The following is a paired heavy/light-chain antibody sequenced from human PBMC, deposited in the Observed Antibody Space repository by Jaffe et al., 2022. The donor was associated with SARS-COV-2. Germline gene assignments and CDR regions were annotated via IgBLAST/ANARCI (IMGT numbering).Heavy chain of an antibody. CDR3: AKGEGGSSWSTSYYFDY. V-gene: IGHV3-30*18. D-gene: IGHD6-13*01. CDR1: GFTFSSYG. CDR2: ISYDGSNK. Sequence: QVQLVESGGGVVQPGRSLRLSCAASGFTFSSYGMHWVRQAPGKGLEWVAVISYDGSNKYYADSVKGRFTISRDNSKNTLYLQMNSLRAEDTAVYYCAKGEGGSSWSTSYYFDYWGQGTLVTVSS. J-gene: IGHJ4*02.
Light chain of an antibody. Sequence: DIVMTQSPDSLAVSLGERATINCKSSQSVLYSSNNKNYLAWYQQKPGQPPKLLIYWASTRESGVPDRFSGSGSGTDFTLTISSLQAEDVAVYYCQQYYSTPRYTFGQGTKLEIK. J-gene: IGKJ2*01. CDR2: WAS. CDR1: QSVLYSSNNKNY. V-gene: IGKV4-1*01. CDR3: QQYYSTPRYT.